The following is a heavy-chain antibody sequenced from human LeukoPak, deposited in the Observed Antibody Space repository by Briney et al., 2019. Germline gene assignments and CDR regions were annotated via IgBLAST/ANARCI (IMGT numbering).Heavy chain of an antibody. CDR3: AKGYSNYGYYYMDV. CDR1: GFTFSPYG. Sequence: GGSLRLSCAASGFTFSPYGMHWVRQAPGKGLEWVAVIWYGGSNKYYADSVKGRFTISRDSSKNTLYLQMNSLRAEDTAVYYCAKGYSNYGYYYMDVWGKGTTVTVSS. V-gene: IGHV3-30*02. J-gene: IGHJ6*03. CDR2: IWYGGSNK. D-gene: IGHD4-11*01.